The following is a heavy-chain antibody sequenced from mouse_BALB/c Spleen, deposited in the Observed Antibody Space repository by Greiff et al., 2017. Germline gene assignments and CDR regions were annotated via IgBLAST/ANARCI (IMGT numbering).Heavy chain of an antibody. CDR1: GYNFNSYW. Sequence: QVQLQQSGAELAKPGASVKMSCKASGYNFNSYWMHWVKQRPGQGLEWIGYINPSTGYTEYNQKFKDKATLTADKSSSTAYMQLSSLTSEDSAVYYCAREDYGSSYFDYWGQGTTLTVSS. V-gene: IGHV1-7*01. CDR2: INPSTGYT. D-gene: IGHD1-1*01. J-gene: IGHJ2*01. CDR3: AREDYGSSYFDY.